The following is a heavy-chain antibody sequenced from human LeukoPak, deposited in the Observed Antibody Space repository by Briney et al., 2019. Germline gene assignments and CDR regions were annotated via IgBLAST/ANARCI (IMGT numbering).Heavy chain of an antibody. Sequence: ASVKVSCKASGYRFSDYYIHWVRQAPGQGLEWMGWINPDSGDTKYVEKFQGRVTMTRDTSISTAYMELIRLRSDDTAVYYCTRLVVAKTADYYYYMDVWAKGTTVTVSS. J-gene: IGHJ6*03. V-gene: IGHV1-2*02. CDR1: GYRFSDYY. CDR3: TRLVVAKTADYYYYMDV. CDR2: INPDSGDT. D-gene: IGHD2-8*02.